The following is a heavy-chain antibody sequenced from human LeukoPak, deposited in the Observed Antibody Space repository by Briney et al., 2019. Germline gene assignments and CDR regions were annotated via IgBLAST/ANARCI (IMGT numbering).Heavy chain of an antibody. Sequence: GGSLRLSCAASGFTFSSYGMHWVRQAPGKGLEWVAIIWYDGSNKYYADSVKGRFTISRDNSKNTLYLQMNSLRAEDTAVYYCAKDGTTVATLNYFDYWGQGTLVTVSS. V-gene: IGHV3-33*06. CDR1: GFTFSSYG. D-gene: IGHD4-17*01. J-gene: IGHJ4*02. CDR2: IWYDGSNK. CDR3: AKDGTTVATLNYFDY.